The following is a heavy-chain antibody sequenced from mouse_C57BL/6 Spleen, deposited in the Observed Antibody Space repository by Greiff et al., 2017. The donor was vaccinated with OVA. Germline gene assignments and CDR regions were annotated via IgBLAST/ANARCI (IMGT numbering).Heavy chain of an antibody. CDR1: GYSFTGYY. J-gene: IGHJ2*01. V-gene: IGHV1-42*01. D-gene: IGHD1-1*01. CDR3: ARAYGSPFDY. Sequence: VQLKESGPELVKPGASVKISCKASGYSFTGYYMNWVKQSPEKSLEWIGEINPSTGGTTYNQKFKAKATLTVDKSSSTAYMQLKSLTSEDSAVYYCARAYGSPFDYWGQGTTLTVSS. CDR2: INPSTGGT.